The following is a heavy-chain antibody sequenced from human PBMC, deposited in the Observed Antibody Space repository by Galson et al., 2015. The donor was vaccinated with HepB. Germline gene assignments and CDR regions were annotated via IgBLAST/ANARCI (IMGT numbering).Heavy chain of an antibody. V-gene: IGHV3-7*02. D-gene: IGHD1-14*01. Sequence: QAPGKGLEWVANIKEDGSEENYVDSVKGRFSISRDNASNSVYLQMKSLRPEDTAVYYCVNYRGAAFDNWGQGTMVTVSS. J-gene: IGHJ3*02. CDR3: VNYRGAAFDN. CDR2: IKEDGSEE.